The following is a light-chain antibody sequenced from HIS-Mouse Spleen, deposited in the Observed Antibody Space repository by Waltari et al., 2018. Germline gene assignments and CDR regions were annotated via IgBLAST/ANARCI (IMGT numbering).Light chain of an antibody. V-gene: IGLV2-14*01. CDR3: SSYTSSSTF. CDR2: EVS. Sequence: QSALTQPASVSGSPGQSITISCTGTSSDVRGYNYVSWYQQHPGKAPKLMIYEVSNRPSGVSNRFSGSKSGNTASLTISGLQAEEEADYYCSSYTSSSTFFGTGTKVTVL. J-gene: IGLJ1*01. CDR1: SSDVRGYNY.